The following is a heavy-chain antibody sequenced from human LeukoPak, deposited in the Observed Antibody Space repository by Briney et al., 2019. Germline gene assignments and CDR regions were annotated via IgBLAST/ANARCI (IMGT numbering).Heavy chain of an antibody. V-gene: IGHV4-59*01. CDR3: ARVMIVGGGGSYYFDY. CDR2: IYYSGST. D-gene: IGHD3-22*01. CDR1: GGSISSYY. J-gene: IGHJ4*02. Sequence: PSETLSLTCTVSGGSISSYYWSWIRQPPGKGLEWIGYIYYSGSTNYNPSLKSRVTISVDTSKNQFSLKLSSVTAADTAVYYCARVMIVGGGGSYYFDYWGQGTLVTVSS.